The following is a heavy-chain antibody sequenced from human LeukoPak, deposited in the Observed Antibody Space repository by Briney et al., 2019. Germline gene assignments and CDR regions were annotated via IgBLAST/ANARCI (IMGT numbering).Heavy chain of an antibody. CDR2: IYYSGST. V-gene: IGHV4-59*01. J-gene: IGHJ4*02. CDR3: ARIVRVGATNFDY. D-gene: IGHD1-26*01. CDR1: GGSISTYY. Sequence: SDTLSLTCTVSGGSISTYYWSWIRQPPGKRLEWIGYIYYSGSTNYNPSLKSRVTISVDTSKNQFSLKLSSVTAADTAVYYCARIVRVGATNFDYWGQGTLATVSS.